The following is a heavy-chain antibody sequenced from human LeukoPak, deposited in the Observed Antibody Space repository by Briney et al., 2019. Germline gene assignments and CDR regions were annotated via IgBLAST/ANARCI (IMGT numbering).Heavy chain of an antibody. CDR1: GFTFSTYN. J-gene: IGHJ3*02. CDR2: IRSTSSYI. D-gene: IGHD1-26*01. Sequence: GGSLRLSCAASGFTFSTYNMNWVRQAPGKGLEWVASIRSTSSYIYYADSVKGRFTISRDSAKTSLFLQMNSLRAEDTAVYYCARDQSSQGWDHDAFDIWGQGTMVTVSS. V-gene: IGHV3-21*01. CDR3: ARDQSSQGWDHDAFDI.